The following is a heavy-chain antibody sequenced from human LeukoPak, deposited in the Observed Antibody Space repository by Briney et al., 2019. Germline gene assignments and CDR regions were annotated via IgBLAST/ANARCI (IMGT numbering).Heavy chain of an antibody. Sequence: GGTLRLSCAASGFTFSSYGMSWVRQAPGKGLEWVSAISGSGGSTYYADSVKGRFTISRDNSKNTLYLQMNSLRAEDTAVYYCAKVWIIAARLGAFDIWGQGTMVTVSS. CDR2: ISGSGGST. J-gene: IGHJ3*02. CDR1: GFTFSSYG. V-gene: IGHV3-23*01. D-gene: IGHD6-6*01. CDR3: AKVWIIAARLGAFDI.